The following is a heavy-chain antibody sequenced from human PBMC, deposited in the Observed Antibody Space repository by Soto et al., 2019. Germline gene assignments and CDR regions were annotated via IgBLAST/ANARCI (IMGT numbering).Heavy chain of an antibody. D-gene: IGHD3-9*01. CDR1: GGTFSSYA. CDR2: IIPIFGTA. V-gene: IGHV1-69*01. Sequence: QVQLVQSGAEVKKPGSSVKVSCKASGGTFSSYAISWVRQAPGQGLEWMGGIIPIFGTANYAQKFQGRVTITADESTSTAYMELSSLRSEDTAVYYCARAADNPPFHLSGYYYYYGMDVWGQGTTVTVSS. J-gene: IGHJ6*02. CDR3: ARAADNPPFHLSGYYYYYGMDV.